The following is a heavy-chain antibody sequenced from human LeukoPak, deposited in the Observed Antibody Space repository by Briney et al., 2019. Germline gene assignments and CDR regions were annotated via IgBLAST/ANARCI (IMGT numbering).Heavy chain of an antibody. CDR3: ARDQSFEDGFDV. J-gene: IGHJ3*01. CDR2: IYTSGST. CDR1: GGSISSGSYY. V-gene: IGHV4-61*02. Sequence: PSETLSLTCTVSGGSISSGSYYWSWIRQPAGKGLEWIGRIYTSGSTNYNPSLKSRVTISVDMSKNQFSLKLSSVTAADTAVYYCARDQSFEDGFDVWGQGTMVTVSS.